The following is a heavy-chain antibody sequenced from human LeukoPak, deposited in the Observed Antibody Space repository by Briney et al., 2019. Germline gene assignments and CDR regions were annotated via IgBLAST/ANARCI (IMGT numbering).Heavy chain of an antibody. CDR3: SRTVYAIDY. D-gene: IGHD2-8*01. J-gene: IGHJ4*02. CDR2: INHSGST. Sequence: SETLSLTCAVYGGSFSGYYWSWIRQPPGKGLEWIGEINHSGSTNYNPSLKSRVTISVGTSKNQFSLKLSSVTAADTAVYYCSRTVYAIDYWGQGTLVTVSS. V-gene: IGHV4-34*01. CDR1: GGSFSGYY.